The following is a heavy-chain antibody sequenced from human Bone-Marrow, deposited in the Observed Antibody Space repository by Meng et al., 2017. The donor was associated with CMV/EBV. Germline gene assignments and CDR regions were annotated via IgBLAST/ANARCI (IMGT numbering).Heavy chain of an antibody. V-gene: IGHV3-53*01. CDR2: IYSGGST. J-gene: IGHJ4*02. D-gene: IGHD6-6*01. Sequence: GESLKISCVASGFRFDDYGMTWVRQATGKGLEWVSVIYSGGSTYYAASVKGRFTISRDNSKNTLYLQMNSLRAEDTAVYYCASSSSIADFDYWGQGALVTVSS. CDR3: ASSSSIADFDY. CDR1: GFRFDDYG.